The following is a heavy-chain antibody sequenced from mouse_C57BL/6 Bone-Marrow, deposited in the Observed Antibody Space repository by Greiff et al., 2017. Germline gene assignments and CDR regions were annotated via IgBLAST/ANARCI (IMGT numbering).Heavy chain of an antibody. D-gene: IGHD1-1*01. V-gene: IGHV1-69*01. CDR1: ASTFPASG. CDR2: INPPDGYP. J-gene: IGHJ4*01. Sequence: VQLQQPGPELVIPGASVNLSSKPSASTFPASGMHWVKRRPGQGLRWIGEINPPDGYPNSTQKFKGKSTLTVDKSSSTAYMQLSSLTSEDSAVYYCARSFYYYGSSCAMDDWGQGTSVTVSS. CDR3: ARSFYYYGSSCAMDD.